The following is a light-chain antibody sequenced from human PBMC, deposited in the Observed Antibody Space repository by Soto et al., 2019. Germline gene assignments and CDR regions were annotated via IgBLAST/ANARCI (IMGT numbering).Light chain of an antibody. CDR2: GAV. CDR1: QSVGSY. Sequence: EIVLTQSPATLSLSPGERATLSCRAGQSVGSYLAWYQQKSGQAPRLLMYGAVNRATGIPARFSGSGSGTDFTLTISSLEPEDFAVYYCQQGSLWPYTFGQGTELEIK. V-gene: IGKV3-11*01. J-gene: IGKJ2*01. CDR3: QQGSLWPYT.